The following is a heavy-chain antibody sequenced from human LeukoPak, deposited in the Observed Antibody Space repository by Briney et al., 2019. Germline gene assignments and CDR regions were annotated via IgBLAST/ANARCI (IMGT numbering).Heavy chain of an antibody. J-gene: IGHJ4*02. CDR1: GYTFTSYD. V-gene: IGHV1-8*01. CDR2: GNPNSGNT. CDR3: ARGYPLGYCSGGSCPFFDY. D-gene: IGHD2-15*01. Sequence: ASVKVSCKASGYTFTSYDINWVRQATGQGLDGMGWGNPNSGNTGYAQKFQGRVTMTRNTSISTAYMELSSLRSEDTAVYYCARGYPLGYCSGGSCPFFDYWGQGILVTVSS.